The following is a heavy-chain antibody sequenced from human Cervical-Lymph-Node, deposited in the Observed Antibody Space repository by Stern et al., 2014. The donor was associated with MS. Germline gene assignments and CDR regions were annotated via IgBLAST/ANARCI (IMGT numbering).Heavy chain of an antibody. CDR3: ARGEMSYGSNYYGMDV. CDR2: IIPIFGTA. CDR1: GGTFSSYA. D-gene: IGHD5-18*01. V-gene: IGHV1-69*01. J-gene: IGHJ6*02. Sequence: VQLVQSGAEVKKPGSSVKVSCKASGGTFSSYAIRWVRQAPGQGLEWMGGIIPIFGTANYAQKFQGRVTITADESTSTAYMELSRLRSEDTAVYYCARGEMSYGSNYYGMDVWGQGTTVTVSS.